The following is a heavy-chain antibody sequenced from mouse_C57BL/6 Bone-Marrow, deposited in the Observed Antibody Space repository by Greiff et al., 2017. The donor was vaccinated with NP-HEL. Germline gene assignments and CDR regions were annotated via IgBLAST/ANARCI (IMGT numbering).Heavy chain of an antibody. J-gene: IGHJ2*01. CDR1: GFTFSDAW. D-gene: IGHD1-1*01. CDR3: TSGGSNYFDY. CDR2: IRNKANNHAT. V-gene: IGHV6-6*01. Sequence: EVKLMESGGGLVQPGGSMKLSCAASGFTFSDAWMDWVRQSPEKGLEWVAEIRNKANNHATYYAESVKGRFTISRDDSKSSIYLQMNSLRTEDTGIYYCTSGGSNYFDYWGQGTTLTVSS.